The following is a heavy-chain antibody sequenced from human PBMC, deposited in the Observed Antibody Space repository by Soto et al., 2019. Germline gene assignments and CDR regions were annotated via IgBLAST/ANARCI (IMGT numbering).Heavy chain of an antibody. D-gene: IGHD2-21*02. J-gene: IGHJ6*02. CDR2: IYWDDDK. Sequence: QITLKESGPPLVKPTQTLTLTCTFSAFSLSTGGVGVGWIRQPPGKALEWLALIYWDDDKRYSPSLRSRLTITKDTSKSQVVLTMTNMDPVDTATYYCIQSRCGGDCLQSYASYYYYGMDVWGHGTTVTVSS. CDR1: AFSLSTGGVG. V-gene: IGHV2-5*02. CDR3: IQSRCGGDCLQSYASYYYYGMDV.